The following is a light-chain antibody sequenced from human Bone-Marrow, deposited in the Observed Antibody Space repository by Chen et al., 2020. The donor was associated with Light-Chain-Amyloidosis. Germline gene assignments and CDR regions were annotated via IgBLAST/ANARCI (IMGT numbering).Light chain of an antibody. Sequence: NFMLTQPHSVSESPGKTVIISCTRSSGSIATNYVQWYQQLPGSSPTAVIYEDDQRPSGVPDLFSGSIDRSSNSASLTISGLKTEDEADYYCQSYQGSGQGVFGGGTKLTVL. CDR1: SGSIATNY. V-gene: IGLV6-57*01. CDR2: EDD. CDR3: QSYQGSGQGV. J-gene: IGLJ3*02.